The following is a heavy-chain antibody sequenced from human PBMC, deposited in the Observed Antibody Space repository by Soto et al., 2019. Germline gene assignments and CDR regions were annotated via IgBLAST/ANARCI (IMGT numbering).Heavy chain of an antibody. CDR2: IYYSGST. V-gene: IGHV4-59*08. J-gene: IGHJ4*02. CDR1: GGSISSYY. Sequence: SETLSLTCTVSGGSISSYYWSWIRQPPGKGLEWIGYIYYSGSTNYNPSLKSRVTISVDTSKNQLSLKLSSVTAADTAVYYCARRYGYFLDYWGQGTLVTVSS. D-gene: IGHD1-1*01. CDR3: ARRYGYFLDY.